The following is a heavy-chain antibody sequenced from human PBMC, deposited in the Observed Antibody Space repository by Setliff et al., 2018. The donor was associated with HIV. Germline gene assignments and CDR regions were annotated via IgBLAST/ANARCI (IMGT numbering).Heavy chain of an antibody. Sequence: NPSETLSLTCTVSGGSISSSSYYWGWIRQPPGKGLEWIGSIYYSGSGYYNPSLKSRVTISVDTSKNQFSLKLSSVTAADTAVYYCARVGVDVVRHYCYYMDVWGKGTTVTVSS. D-gene: IGHD3-10*01. J-gene: IGHJ6*03. CDR2: IYYSGSG. V-gene: IGHV4-39*01. CDR3: ARVGVDVVRHYCYYMDV. CDR1: GGSISSSSYY.